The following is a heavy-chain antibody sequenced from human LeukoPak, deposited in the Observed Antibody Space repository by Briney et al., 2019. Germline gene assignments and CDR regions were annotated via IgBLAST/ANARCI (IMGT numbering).Heavy chain of an antibody. D-gene: IGHD6-19*01. V-gene: IGHV3-64*01. CDR2: ISSNGIST. Sequence: GGSLRLSCAASGFTFSSYAMHRVRQAPGKGLEYVSAISSNGISTYYANSVKGRFTISRDNSKNTLYLQLGSLRAEDMAVYYCGRTQYAVAGPVDNWGQGTLVTVSS. CDR1: GFTFSSYA. CDR3: GRTQYAVAGPVDN. J-gene: IGHJ4*02.